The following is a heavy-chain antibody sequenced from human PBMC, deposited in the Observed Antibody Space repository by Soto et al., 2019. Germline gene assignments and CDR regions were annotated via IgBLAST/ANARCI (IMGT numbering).Heavy chain of an antibody. D-gene: IGHD1-26*01. CDR3: ARDNPEWELPNYYGMDV. CDR1: GYTLTSYG. CDR2: ISAYNGNT. Sequence: QVQLVQSGAEVKKPGASVKVSCKASGYTLTSYGISWVRQAPGQGLEWMGWISAYNGNTNYAQKLQGRVTMTTDTSTSTAYMELRSLRSDDTAVYYCARDNPEWELPNYYGMDVWGQGTTVTVSS. J-gene: IGHJ6*02. V-gene: IGHV1-18*01.